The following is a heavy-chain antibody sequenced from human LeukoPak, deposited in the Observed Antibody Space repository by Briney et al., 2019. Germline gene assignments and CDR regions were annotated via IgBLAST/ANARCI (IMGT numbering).Heavy chain of an antibody. CDR3: ARDGSGSYYYYYYMDV. V-gene: IGHV3-74*01. CDR2: INPDGSKT. J-gene: IGHJ6*03. Sequence: GGSLRLSCAASGFTFSSYWMHWVRQAPGKGLVWVSRINPDGSKTSYADSVKGRFTISRDNARDTLYLEMNSLSAEDTAVYYCARDGSGSYYYYYYMDVWGKGTTVTVSS. CDR1: GFTFSSYW. D-gene: IGHD1-26*01.